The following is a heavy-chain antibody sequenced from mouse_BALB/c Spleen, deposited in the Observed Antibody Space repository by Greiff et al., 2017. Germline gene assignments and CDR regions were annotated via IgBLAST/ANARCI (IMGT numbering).Heavy chain of an antibody. V-gene: IGHV1-82*01. CDR3: ARHDGTVFYAMDY. CDR2: IYPGDGDT. Sequence: RGRAGASGGMSCGASGWAFRGSGMNGVEQRPGQGLEWIGRIYPGDGDTNDNGKFKGKATLTADKSSSTAYMQLSSLTSVDSAVYFCARHDGTVFYAMDYWGQGTSVTVSS. J-gene: IGHJ4*01. D-gene: IGHD2-3*01. CDR1: GWAFRGSG.